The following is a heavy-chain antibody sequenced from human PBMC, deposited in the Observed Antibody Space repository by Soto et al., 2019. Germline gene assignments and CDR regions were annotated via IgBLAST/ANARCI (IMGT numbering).Heavy chain of an antibody. CDR1: GFTFASYT. Sequence: EVQLVESGGGLVKPGGSLRLSCTASGFTFASYTMNWVRQAPGKGLEWVSSISSTSSSIYYAGSVRGRITISRDNGKNSRNMQMNSLRAEDAAVYYCERWDTGLTSIVRAGIAFWGQGTLVTVSS. V-gene: IGHV3-21*01. J-gene: IGHJ4*02. D-gene: IGHD1-20*01. CDR3: ERWDTGLTSIVRAGIAF. CDR2: ISSTSSSI.